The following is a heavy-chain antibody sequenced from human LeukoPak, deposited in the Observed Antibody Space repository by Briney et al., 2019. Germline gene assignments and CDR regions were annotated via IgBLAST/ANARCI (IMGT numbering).Heavy chain of an antibody. V-gene: IGHV4-59*08. CDR1: GGSISSYY. D-gene: IGHD6-19*01. CDR3: AGVTAVADLGWFDP. J-gene: IGHJ5*02. Sequence: KASETLSLTCTVSGGSISSYYWSWIRQPPGKGLEWIGYIYYSGSTNYNPSLKSRVTISVATSKNQFSLKLSSVTAADTAVYYCAGVTAVADLGWFDPWGQGTLVTVSS. CDR2: IYYSGST.